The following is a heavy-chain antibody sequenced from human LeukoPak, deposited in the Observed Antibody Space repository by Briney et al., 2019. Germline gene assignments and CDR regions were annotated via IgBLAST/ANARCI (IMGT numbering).Heavy chain of an antibody. CDR1: GYTFTSYG. D-gene: IGHD1-26*01. J-gene: IGHJ1*01. CDR2: IIPIFGTA. V-gene: IGHV1-69*13. Sequence: GASVKVSCKASGYTFTSYGISWVRQAPGQGLEWMGGIIPIFGTANYAQKFQGRVTITADESTSTAYMELSSLRSDDTAVYYCARDLGGSYQYFQHWGQGTLVTVSS. CDR3: ARDLGGSYQYFQH.